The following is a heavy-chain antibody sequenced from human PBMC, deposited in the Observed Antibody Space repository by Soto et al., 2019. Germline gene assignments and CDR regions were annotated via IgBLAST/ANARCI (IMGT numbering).Heavy chain of an antibody. J-gene: IGHJ4*02. CDR3: GKVLVGATGHTDSDS. D-gene: IGHD2-15*01. V-gene: IGHV4-4*02. CDR1: GGSISNNNW. CDR2: IDYNGVT. Sequence: SETLSLTCAVSGGSISNNNWWSWVRQPPGRGLEWIGNIDYNGVTYSNPSLKSRVTISRDTSKNQFSLKLTSVTAADTALYYCGKVLVGATGHTDSDSWGPGTLVTVSS.